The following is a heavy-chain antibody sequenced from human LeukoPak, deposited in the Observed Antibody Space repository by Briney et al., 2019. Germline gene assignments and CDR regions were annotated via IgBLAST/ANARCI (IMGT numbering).Heavy chain of an antibody. J-gene: IGHJ4*02. CDR1: GGSISSSSYY. V-gene: IGHV4-39*01. CDR2: IYYSGST. CDR3: AATKIKIIAAAAAFDY. Sequence: SETLSLTYTVSGGSISSSSYYWGWIRQPPGKGLEWIGSIYYSGSTYYNPSLKSRVTISVDTSKNQFSLKLSSVTAADTAVYYCAATKIKIIAAAAAFDYWGQGTLVTVSS. D-gene: IGHD6-13*01.